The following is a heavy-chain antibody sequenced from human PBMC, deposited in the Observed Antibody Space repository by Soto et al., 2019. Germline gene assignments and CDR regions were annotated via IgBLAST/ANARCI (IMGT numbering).Heavy chain of an antibody. J-gene: IGHJ5*02. CDR3: AKDISAQSDSWVNRFDP. CDR1: GFTFDDYV. D-gene: IGHD6-13*01. V-gene: IGHV3-9*01. Sequence: VQLVESGGGLVQPGGSLRLSCAASGFTFDDYVMHWVRQAPGKGLEWVSGISWQSSTIGYADSVKGRFTISRDNAKNSLFLQMNSLRTEDTAVYYCAKDISAQSDSWVNRFDPWGQGTLVTVSS. CDR2: ISWQSSTI.